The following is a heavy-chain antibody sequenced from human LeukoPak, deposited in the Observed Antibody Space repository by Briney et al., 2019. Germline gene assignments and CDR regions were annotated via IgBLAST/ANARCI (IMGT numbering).Heavy chain of an antibody. CDR3: AKRGGYGTMAAFDY. Sequence: GGSLRLSCAASGFNFNNYAMSWVRQAPGKGLEWVSAISPTGTDTYYADSVKGRLTISRDNSKNTLYLQMSSLRAEDSAVYYCAKRGGYGTMAAFDYWGQGTLVTVSS. V-gene: IGHV3-23*01. CDR1: GFNFNNYA. J-gene: IGHJ4*02. CDR2: ISPTGTDT. D-gene: IGHD1-7*01.